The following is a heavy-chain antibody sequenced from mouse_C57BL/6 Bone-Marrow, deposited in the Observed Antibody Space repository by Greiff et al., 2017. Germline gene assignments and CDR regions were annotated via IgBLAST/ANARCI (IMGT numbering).Heavy chain of an antibody. CDR3: AQGRDYDYDEGDYFDY. D-gene: IGHD2-4*01. CDR2: INPNNGGT. V-gene: IGHV1-26*01. Sequence: EVQLQQSGPELVKPGASVKISCKASGYTFTDYYMNWVKQSHGKSLEWIGDINPNNGGTSYNQKFKGKATLTVDKSSSTAYMELRSLTSEDSAVYYCAQGRDYDYDEGDYFDYWGQGTTLTVSS. J-gene: IGHJ2*01. CDR1: GYTFTDYY.